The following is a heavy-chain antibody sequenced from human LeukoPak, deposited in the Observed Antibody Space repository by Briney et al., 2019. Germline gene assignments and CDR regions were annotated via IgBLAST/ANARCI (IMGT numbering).Heavy chain of an antibody. CDR3: ARTYCSSTSCYKDGSDY. J-gene: IGHJ4*02. D-gene: IGHD2-2*02. Sequence: ASMKVSCKASGYTFTGYYMHWVRQAPGQGLEWMGWINPNSGGTNYAQKFQGRVTMTRGTSISTAYMELSRLRSDDTAVYFCARTYCSSTSCYKDGSDYWGQGTLVTVSS. CDR1: GYTFTGYY. V-gene: IGHV1-2*02. CDR2: INPNSGGT.